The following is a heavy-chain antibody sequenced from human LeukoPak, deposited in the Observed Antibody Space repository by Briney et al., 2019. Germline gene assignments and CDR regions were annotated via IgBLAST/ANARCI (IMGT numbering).Heavy chain of an antibody. D-gene: IGHD3-10*01. CDR1: GFTFSSYW. CDR2: IKQDGSEK. CDR3: AKDGLQDYGSPNWFDP. V-gene: IGHV3-7*03. J-gene: IGHJ5*02. Sequence: GGSLRLSCAASGFTFSSYWMTWVRQAPGKGLEWVANIKQDGSEKYYVDSVKGRFTISRDNSKNTLYLQMISLRAEDTAVYYCAKDGLQDYGSPNWFDPWGQGTLVTVSS.